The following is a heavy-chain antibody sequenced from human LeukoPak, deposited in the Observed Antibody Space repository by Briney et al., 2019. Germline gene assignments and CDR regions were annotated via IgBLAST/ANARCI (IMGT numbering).Heavy chain of an antibody. V-gene: IGHV4-30-4*01. CDR3: AREALRPSRWFDP. Sequence: SXXDYYWSWIRXPPGKGLEWIGYIYYSGSTYYNPSLKSRVTISVDTSNNQFSLKLSSVTAADTAVYYCAREALRPSRWFDPWGQGTLVTVSS. CDR2: IYYSGST. D-gene: IGHD4-17*01. J-gene: IGHJ5*02. CDR1: SXXDYY.